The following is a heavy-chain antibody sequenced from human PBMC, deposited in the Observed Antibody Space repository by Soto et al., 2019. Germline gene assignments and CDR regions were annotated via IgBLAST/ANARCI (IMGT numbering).Heavy chain of an antibody. CDR2: ISGHNGNT. V-gene: IGHV1-18*01. J-gene: IGHJ4*02. Sequence: QVQLVQSGTEVKKPGASVKVSCKASGYTFTRFGITWVRQAPGQGLEWMGWISGHNGNTHSAQNFQGRVTVTTDTSAKTAYMELGSVRSDGTSVYYCASDVEAGVLLVWGFDFWGQGTLVTVSS. CDR3: ASDVEAGVLLVWGFDF. D-gene: IGHD6-6*01. CDR1: GYTFTRFG.